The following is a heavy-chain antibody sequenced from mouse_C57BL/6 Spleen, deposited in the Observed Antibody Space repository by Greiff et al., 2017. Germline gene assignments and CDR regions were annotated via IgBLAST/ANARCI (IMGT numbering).Heavy chain of an antibody. Sequence: QVQLQQPGAELVRPGSSVKLSCKASGYTFTSYWMHWVKQRPIQGLEWIVNIDPSDSETHYNQKFKDKATLTVDKSSSTAYMQLSSLTSEDSAVYYCAREVGDAMDYWGQGTSVTVSS. J-gene: IGHJ4*01. D-gene: IGHD1-1*02. CDR3: AREVGDAMDY. CDR1: GYTFTSYW. V-gene: IGHV1-52*01. CDR2: IDPSDSET.